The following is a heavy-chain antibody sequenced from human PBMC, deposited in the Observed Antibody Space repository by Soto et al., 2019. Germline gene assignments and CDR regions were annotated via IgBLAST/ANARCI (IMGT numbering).Heavy chain of an antibody. D-gene: IGHD4-17*01. CDR2: INPSGGST. V-gene: IGHV1-46*01. J-gene: IGHJ6*02. CDR3: ARDDNGDYYGMDV. CDR1: GYTFTSYY. Sequence: ASVKVSCKASGYTFTSYYMHWVRQTPGQGLEWMGIINPSGGSTSYAQKFQGRVTMTRDTSTSTVYMELSSLRSEDTAVYYCARDDNGDYYGMDVWGQGTTVTVSS.